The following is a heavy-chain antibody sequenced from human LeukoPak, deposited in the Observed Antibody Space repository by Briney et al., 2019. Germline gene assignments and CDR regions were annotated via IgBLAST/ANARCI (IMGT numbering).Heavy chain of an antibody. V-gene: IGHV1-8*01. CDR1: GYTFSSCD. CDR3: ARRPRYCSGGNCYDY. D-gene: IGHD2-15*01. Sequence: SLKVSCKASGYTFSSCDINWVRQAPGQGLVWMGWVNHYSGNTGHAQQFQGRVTLTMNTSISTVYMELSSLRSEDTAVYYCARRPRYCSGGNCYDYWGQGTLVTVSS. J-gene: IGHJ4*02. CDR2: VNHYSGNT.